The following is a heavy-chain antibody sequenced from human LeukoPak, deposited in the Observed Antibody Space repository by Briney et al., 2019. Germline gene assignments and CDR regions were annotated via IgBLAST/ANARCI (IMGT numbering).Heavy chain of an antibody. V-gene: IGHV4-38-2*02. J-gene: IGHJ6*04. CDR3: ARDPGGDNYYYYYYGMDV. D-gene: IGHD4-17*01. CDR1: GYSISSGYY. Sequence: SETLSLTCAVSGYSISSGYYWGWIRQPQGKGLEWIGSIYHSGSTYYNPSLKSRVTISVDTSKNQFSLKLSSVTAADTAVYYCARDPGGDNYYYYYYGMDVWGKETTVTVSS. CDR2: IYHSGST.